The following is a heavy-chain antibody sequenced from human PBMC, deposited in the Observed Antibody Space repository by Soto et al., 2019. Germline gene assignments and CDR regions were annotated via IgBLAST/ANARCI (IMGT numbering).Heavy chain of an antibody. CDR2: ISGSGGST. V-gene: IGHV3-23*01. J-gene: IGHJ4*02. CDR1: GFTFSSYA. Sequence: GGSLRLSCAASGFTFSSYAMSWVRQAPGKGLEWVSAISGSGGSTYYADSVKGRFTISRDNSKNTLYLQMNSLRAEDTAVYYCAKDVQNVLGGRSVFDYWGQGTLVTVSS. CDR3: AKDVQNVLGGRSVFDY. D-gene: IGHD3-3*02.